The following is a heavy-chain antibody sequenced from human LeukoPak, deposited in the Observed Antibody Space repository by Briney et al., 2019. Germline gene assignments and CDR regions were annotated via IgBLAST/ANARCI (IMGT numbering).Heavy chain of an antibody. CDR2: IYYSGST. CDR3: AREQLGAYYYDSSGYAFDI. D-gene: IGHD3-22*01. V-gene: IGHV4-39*07. CDR1: GGSISSSSYY. J-gene: IGHJ3*02. Sequence: SETLSLTCTVSGGSISSSSYYWGWIRQPPGKGLEWIGSIYYSGSTYYNPSLKSRVTISVDTSKNQFSLKLSSVTAADTAVYYCAREQLGAYYYDSSGYAFDIWGQGTMVTVSS.